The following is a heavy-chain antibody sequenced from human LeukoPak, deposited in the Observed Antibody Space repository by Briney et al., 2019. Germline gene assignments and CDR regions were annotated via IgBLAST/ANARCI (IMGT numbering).Heavy chain of an antibody. J-gene: IGHJ4*02. V-gene: IGHV3-30*02. CDR2: IRYDGSNK. D-gene: IGHD1-26*01. Sequence: PGGSLRLSCAASGFTFSSYGMHWVRQAPGKGLEWVAFIRYDGSNKYYADSVKGRFTISRDNSKNTLYLQMNSLRAEDTAVYYCAKDLVGATTGYDYWGQGTLVTVSS. CDR3: AKDLVGATTGYDY. CDR1: GFTFSSYG.